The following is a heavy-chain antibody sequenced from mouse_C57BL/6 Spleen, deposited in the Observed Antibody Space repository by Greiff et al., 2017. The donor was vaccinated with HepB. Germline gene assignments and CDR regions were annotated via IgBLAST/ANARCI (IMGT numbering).Heavy chain of an antibody. CDR3: ARTGTYWYFDV. CDR2: ISSGSSTI. V-gene: IGHV5-17*01. J-gene: IGHJ1*03. D-gene: IGHD4-1*01. Sequence: EVMLVESGGGLVKPGGSLKLSCAASGFTFSDYGMHWVRQAPEKGLEWVAYISSGSSTIYYADTVKGRFTISRDNAKNTLFLQMTSLRSEDTAMYYWARTGTYWYFDVWGTGTTVTVSS. CDR1: GFTFSDYG.